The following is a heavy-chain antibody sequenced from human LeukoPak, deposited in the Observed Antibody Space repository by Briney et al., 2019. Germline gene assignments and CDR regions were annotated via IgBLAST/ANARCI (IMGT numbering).Heavy chain of an antibody. CDR3: AKDHYSSSAYYFDY. Sequence: GGSLRLSCAASGFTFSSYAMSWVRQAPGKGLEWVSAISGSGGSTYYADSVKGRSTISRDNSKNTLYLQMNSLRAEDTALYYCAKDHYSSSAYYFDYWGQGTLVTVSS. V-gene: IGHV3-23*01. CDR1: GFTFSSYA. J-gene: IGHJ4*02. CDR2: ISGSGGST. D-gene: IGHD6-13*01.